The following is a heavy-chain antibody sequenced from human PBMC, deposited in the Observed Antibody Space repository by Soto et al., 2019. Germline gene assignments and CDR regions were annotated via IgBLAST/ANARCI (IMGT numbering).Heavy chain of an antibody. V-gene: IGHV3-15*07. CDR2: IKSKTDGGTT. CDR3: TTDIGSSGWYAVVDY. D-gene: IGHD6-19*01. Sequence: GGSLRLSCAASGFTFSNAWMNWVRQAPGKGLEWVGRIKSKTDGGTTDYAAPVKGRFTISRDDSKNTLYLQMNSLKTEDTAVYYGTTDIGSSGWYAVVDYWGQGTLVTVSS. J-gene: IGHJ4*02. CDR1: GFTFSNAW.